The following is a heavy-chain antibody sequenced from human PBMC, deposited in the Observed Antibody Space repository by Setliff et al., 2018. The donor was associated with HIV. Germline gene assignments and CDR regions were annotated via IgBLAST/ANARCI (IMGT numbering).Heavy chain of an antibody. CDR1: GFTYSGYW. CDR2: IYYSGST. J-gene: IGHJ6*02. Sequence: PSETLSLTCAASGFTYSGYWMSWVRQTSGKGLEWIGSIYYSGSTYYNPSLKSRVTISVDTSKNQFSLKLSSVTAADTAVYFCAGPTNIDTLYYGSQSFYMYYYGMDVWGQGTTVTVSS. CDR3: AGPTNIDTLYYGSQSFYMYYYGMDV. V-gene: IGHV4-39*01. D-gene: IGHD3-10*01.